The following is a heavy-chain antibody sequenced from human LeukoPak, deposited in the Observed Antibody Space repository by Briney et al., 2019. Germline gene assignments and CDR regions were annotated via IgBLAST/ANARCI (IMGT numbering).Heavy chain of an antibody. D-gene: IGHD3-22*01. CDR3: ASEAYEYYYDSSGSTFDY. V-gene: IGHV1-46*01. J-gene: IGHJ4*02. CDR1: GYTFTTYY. Sequence: ASVKVSCKASGYTFTTYYVHWVRQAPGQGLEWMGIINPSGGSTSYAQKFQGRVTMTRDMSTSTVYMELSSLRSEDTAVYYCASEAYEYYYDSSGSTFDYWGQGTLVTVSS. CDR2: INPSGGST.